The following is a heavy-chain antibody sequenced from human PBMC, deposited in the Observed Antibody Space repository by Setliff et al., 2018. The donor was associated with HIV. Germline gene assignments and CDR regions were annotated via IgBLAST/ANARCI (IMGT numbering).Heavy chain of an antibody. V-gene: IGHV4-61*01. J-gene: IGHJ4*02. CDR3: ARDPPGYGDSKDY. D-gene: IGHD4-17*01. CDR1: GGSVGSGSYY. Sequence: SETVSLTCSVSGGSVGSGSYYWSWIRQSPGKGLEWLGYIYYSGSTTYNPSLRSLVTISIDTSKNQFSLNPRSVTAADTAVYYCARDPPGYGDSKDYWGQGKLVTVSS. CDR2: IYYSGST.